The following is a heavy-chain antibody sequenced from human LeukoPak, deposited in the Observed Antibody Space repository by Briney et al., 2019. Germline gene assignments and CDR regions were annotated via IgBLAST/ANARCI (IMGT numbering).Heavy chain of an antibody. V-gene: IGHV3-23*01. CDR2: ISASGGRT. CDR3: ARLPSGGNLYYYYSMDV. Sequence: GGSLRLSCAASGFTLSSYAMSWVRQAPGPGLEWVSAISASGGRTYYADSVKGRFTISRDNAKNTLYLQMNSLRAEDTAVYYCARLPSGGNLYYYYSMDVWGKGTPVTVSS. J-gene: IGHJ6*03. D-gene: IGHD4-23*01. CDR1: GFTLSSYA.